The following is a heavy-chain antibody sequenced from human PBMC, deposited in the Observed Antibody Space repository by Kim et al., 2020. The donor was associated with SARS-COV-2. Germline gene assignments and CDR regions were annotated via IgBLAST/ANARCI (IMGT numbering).Heavy chain of an antibody. CDR3: AKYRGDSAYDFWSGYYGGPFDY. CDR1: GFTFSSYG. J-gene: IGHJ4*02. Sequence: GGSLRLSCAASGFTFSSYGMRWVRQAPGKGLEWVAVISYDGSNKYYADSVKGRFTISRDNSKNTLYLQMNSLRAEDTAVYYCAKYRGDSAYDFWSGYYGGPFDYWGQGTLVTVSS. D-gene: IGHD3-3*01. V-gene: IGHV3-30*18. CDR2: ISYDGSNK.